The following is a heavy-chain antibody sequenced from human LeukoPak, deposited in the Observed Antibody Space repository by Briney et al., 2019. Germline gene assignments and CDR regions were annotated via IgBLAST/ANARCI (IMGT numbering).Heavy chain of an antibody. Sequence: PGGSLRLSCAASGFTFSSYAMSWVRQAPGKGLEWVSAISGSGGSTYYADSVKGRFTISRDNSKNTLYLQMNSLRAEDTAVYYCAKSPVLWFGEWYYYYYMDVWGKGTTVTVSS. D-gene: IGHD3-10*01. J-gene: IGHJ6*03. CDR1: GFTFSSYA. CDR3: AKSPVLWFGEWYYYYYMDV. V-gene: IGHV3-23*01. CDR2: ISGSGGST.